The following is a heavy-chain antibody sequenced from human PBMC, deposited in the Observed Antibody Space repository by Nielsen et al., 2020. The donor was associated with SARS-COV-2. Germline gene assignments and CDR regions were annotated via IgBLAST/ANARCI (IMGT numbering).Heavy chain of an antibody. Sequence: GESLKISCVASEISFRSYGMHWVRQAPGKGLEWVAVISYDGSNKYYADSVKGRFTISRDNSKNTLYLQMNSLRAEDTAVYYCAKDNHIAVAGNWGQGTLVTVSS. CDR1: EISFRSYG. CDR2: ISYDGSNK. CDR3: AKDNHIAVAGN. V-gene: IGHV3-30*18. D-gene: IGHD6-19*01. J-gene: IGHJ4*02.